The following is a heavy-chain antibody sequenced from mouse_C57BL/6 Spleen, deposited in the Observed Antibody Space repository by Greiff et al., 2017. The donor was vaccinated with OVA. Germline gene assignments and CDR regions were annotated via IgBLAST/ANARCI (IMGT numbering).Heavy chain of an antibody. Sequence: EVQLQESGPGLAKPSQTLSLTCSVTGYSITSDYWNWIRKFPGNKLEYMGYISYSGSTYYNPSLKSRISITRDTSKNQYYLQLNSVPTEDTATYYCARNYYGSSYVWYFDVWGTGTTVTVSS. V-gene: IGHV3-8*01. J-gene: IGHJ1*03. CDR3: ARNYYGSSYVWYFDV. CDR1: GYSITSDY. CDR2: ISYSGST. D-gene: IGHD1-1*01.